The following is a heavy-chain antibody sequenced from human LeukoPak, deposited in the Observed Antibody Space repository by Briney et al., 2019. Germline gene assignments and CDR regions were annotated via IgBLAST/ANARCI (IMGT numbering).Heavy chain of an antibody. CDR1: GFTFRSYA. V-gene: IGHV3-23*01. CDR2: ISGSGGIT. CDR3: ARTSRVPAAKVGGFDY. Sequence: PGGSLRLSCAASGFTFRSYAMSWVRQAPGGGLEWVSGISGSGGITYYAESLRGRSTISRDNSKNTLYLQMNSLRAEDTAVYYCARTSRVPAAKVGGFDYWGQGTLVTVSS. D-gene: IGHD2-2*01. J-gene: IGHJ4*02.